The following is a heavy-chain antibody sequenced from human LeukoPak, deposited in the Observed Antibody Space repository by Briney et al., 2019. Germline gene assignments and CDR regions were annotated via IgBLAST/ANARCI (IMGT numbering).Heavy chain of an antibody. V-gene: IGHV3-30*02. CDR3: AKSGSIWYYFDY. CDR2: IRYDGTKT. Sequence: GGSLRLSCIGSTFTFSDYGMHWVRQAPGKGLEWVAFIRYDGTKTYYADSAKGRFTISRDNSKNALYLEMNSLRAEDTAFFYCAKSGSIWYYFDYWGQGTLVTVSS. J-gene: IGHJ4*02. D-gene: IGHD6-13*01. CDR1: TFTFSDYG.